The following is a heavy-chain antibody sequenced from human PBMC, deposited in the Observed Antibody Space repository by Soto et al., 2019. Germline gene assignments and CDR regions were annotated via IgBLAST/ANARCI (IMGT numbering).Heavy chain of an antibody. CDR3: AGYDGDYAGLDY. CDR1: GFIFSSYG. V-gene: IGHV3-33*01. CDR2: IWYDGSNK. J-gene: IGHJ4*02. D-gene: IGHD4-17*01. Sequence: QVQLVEFGGGVVQPGRSLRLSCAASGFIFSSYGMHWVRQAPGKGLEWVAVIWYDGSNKYYVDSVKGRFTITRDNSKNTVYLQMNSLRAADTAMYYCAGYDGDYAGLDYWGQGTLVTVSS.